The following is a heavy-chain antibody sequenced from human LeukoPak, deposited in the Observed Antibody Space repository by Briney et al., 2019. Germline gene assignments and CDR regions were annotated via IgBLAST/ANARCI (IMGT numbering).Heavy chain of an antibody. CDR3: ARLSYSRFHYCSGGSCEGADY. V-gene: IGHV5-51*01. D-gene: IGHD2-15*01. J-gene: IGHJ4*02. CDR1: GYSFTSYW. CDR2: IYPGDSDT. Sequence: GESLKISCKGSGYSFTSYWIGWVRQMPGKGLEWMGIIYPGDSDTRYSSSFQGQVTISADKSISTAYLQRSSLKASDTAMYYCARLSYSRFHYCSGGSCEGADYWGQGTLVTVSS.